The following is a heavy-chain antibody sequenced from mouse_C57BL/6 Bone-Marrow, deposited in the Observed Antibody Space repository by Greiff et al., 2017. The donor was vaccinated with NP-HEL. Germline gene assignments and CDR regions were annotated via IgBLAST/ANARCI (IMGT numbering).Heavy chain of an antibody. J-gene: IGHJ1*03. D-gene: IGHD4-1*01. Sequence: VQLVESGPELVKPGASVKISCKASGYAFSSSWMNWVKQRPGKGLEWIGRIYPGDGDTNYNGQFKGKATLTADKSSSTAYMQLSSLTSEDSAVYFCARKSGRGGWYFEVWGTGTTVTVSS. V-gene: IGHV1-82*01. CDR3: ARKSGRGGWYFEV. CDR2: IYPGDGDT. CDR1: GYAFSSSW.